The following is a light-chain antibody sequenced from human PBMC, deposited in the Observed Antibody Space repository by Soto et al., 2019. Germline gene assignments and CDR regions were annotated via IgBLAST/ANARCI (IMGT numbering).Light chain of an antibody. J-gene: IGKJ2*01. CDR2: AAS. Sequence: DRQMTQSPSPLSASVGDRVTITCRASQSISNYLNWYQQKPGKAPKLLISAASSLQSGVPSRFSGSGSGTDFTLTISSLQPDDFATYYCQQYDSSSGYTFGQGTKLEIK. CDR3: QQYDSSSGYT. V-gene: IGKV1-39*01. CDR1: QSISNY.